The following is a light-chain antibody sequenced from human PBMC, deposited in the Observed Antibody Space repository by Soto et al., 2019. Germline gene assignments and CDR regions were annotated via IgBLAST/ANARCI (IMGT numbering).Light chain of an antibody. V-gene: IGLV1-47*01. Sequence: QSVLTQPPSASGTPGQRVSISCSGGSSNIGTYSVNWYQQLPGTAPKLLIYRNNQRPSGVPDRFSGSKSGTSASLAISGLRSEDEADYYCTAWDDSLSGRVFGGGTKLTVL. CDR3: TAWDDSLSGRV. CDR2: RNN. CDR1: SSNIGTYS. J-gene: IGLJ3*02.